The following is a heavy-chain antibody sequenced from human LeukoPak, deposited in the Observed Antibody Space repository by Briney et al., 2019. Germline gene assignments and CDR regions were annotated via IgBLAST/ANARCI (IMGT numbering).Heavy chain of an antibody. CDR1: GLTFSRYE. D-gene: IGHD1-26*01. CDR3: ASGSYSNSDAFDI. Sequence: GSLRLSCAASGLTFSRYEMNWVRQAPGKGLEWIGSIYYSGSTYYNPSLKSRVTISVDTSKNQFSLKLSSVTAADTAVYYCASGSYSNSDAFDIWGQGTMVTVSS. J-gene: IGHJ3*02. CDR2: IYYSGST. V-gene: IGHV4-39*07.